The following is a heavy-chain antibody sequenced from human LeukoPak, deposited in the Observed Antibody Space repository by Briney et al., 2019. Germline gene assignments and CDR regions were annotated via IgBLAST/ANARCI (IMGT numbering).Heavy chain of an antibody. Sequence: SETLSLTCTVSSSSISNYYWSWIRRPPGQGLEWIAYIYHTGETIYNPSLKSRVSMSVDTSKNQFSLKLTSVTAADTAVYYCARNDASGSNYNVAFDIWGQGTMVTVSS. D-gene: IGHD3-10*01. CDR3: ARNDASGSNYNVAFDI. J-gene: IGHJ3*02. CDR2: IYHTGET. V-gene: IGHV4-59*01. CDR1: SSSISNYY.